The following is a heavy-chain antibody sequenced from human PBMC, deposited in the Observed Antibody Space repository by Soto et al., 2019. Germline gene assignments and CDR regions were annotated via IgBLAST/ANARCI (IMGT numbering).Heavy chain of an antibody. CDR3: AKRNHDVGGDTGFYYLDS. V-gene: IGHV3-23*01. CDR2: ISGRGDWT. Sequence: HPGGSLRLSCVTSGFTFSSYAMTWVRQAPGKGLEWVSAISGRGDWTYYADSVRGRFTISRDESTNTLYLQMKSLGVEDSALYYCAKRNHDVGGDTGFYYLDSWGLGTLVTVSS. J-gene: IGHJ4*02. CDR1: GFTFSSYA. D-gene: IGHD2-21*02.